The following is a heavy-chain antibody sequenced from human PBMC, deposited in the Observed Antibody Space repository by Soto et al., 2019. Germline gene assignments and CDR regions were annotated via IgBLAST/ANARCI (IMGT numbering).Heavy chain of an antibody. CDR1: GYTFTDLY. V-gene: IGHV1-2*02. D-gene: IGHD2-15*01. Sequence: QVQLVQSGAELKKPGASVRVSCKPSGYTFTDLYIHWVRQAPGQGLERLGWVDPRSGDRRKTQKLQGRVTMSRDTSTSTVYMQLNSRTSGDTAVYYCARDNSAPLPYWGQGTLVTVSS. CDR2: VDPRSGDR. CDR3: ARDNSAPLPY. J-gene: IGHJ4*02.